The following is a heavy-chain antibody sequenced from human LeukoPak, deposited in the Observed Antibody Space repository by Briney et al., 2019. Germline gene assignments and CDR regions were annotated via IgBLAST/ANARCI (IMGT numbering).Heavy chain of an antibody. J-gene: IGHJ5*02. V-gene: IGHV4-34*01. CDR1: GGSFSGYY. D-gene: IGHD6-6*01. Sequence: SETLSLTCAVYGGSFSGYYWSWIRQPPGKGLEWIGEINHSGSTNYNPSLKSRVTISIDRSKNQFSLKLSSVTAADTAVYYCARAAQWFDPWGQGTLVTVSS. CDR2: INHSGST. CDR3: ARAAQWFDP.